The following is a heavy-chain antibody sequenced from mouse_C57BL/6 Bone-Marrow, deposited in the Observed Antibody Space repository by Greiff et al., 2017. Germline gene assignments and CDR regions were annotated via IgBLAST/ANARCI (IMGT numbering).Heavy chain of an antibody. V-gene: IGHV1-69*01. J-gene: IGHJ2*01. Sequence: VKLQQLGAELVMPGAPVKLSCKASGYTFTSYWMHWVKQRLGQGLEWIGEFDPSDSYINYNQKYKGKSTLTVDKSSSTAYMQLSSLTSEDSAVYYCARETAQVYFDYWGRGNTLTVSA. CDR3: ARETAQVYFDY. D-gene: IGHD3-2*02. CDR1: GYTFTSYW. CDR2: FDPSDSYI.